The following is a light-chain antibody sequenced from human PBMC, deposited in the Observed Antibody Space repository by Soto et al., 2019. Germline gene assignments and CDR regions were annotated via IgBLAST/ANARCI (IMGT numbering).Light chain of an antibody. CDR1: SSNIGAGYD. CDR2: GNS. V-gene: IGLV1-40*01. CDR3: QSYYSSRGGPVV. Sequence: QSVLTQPPSVSGAPGQRVTISCTGSSSNIGAGYDVHWYQQLPGTAPQLLIYGNSNRPSGVPDRFSGSKSGTSASRAITGLEADDDADYYCQSYYSSRGGPVVFGGGTELTVL. J-gene: IGLJ2*01.